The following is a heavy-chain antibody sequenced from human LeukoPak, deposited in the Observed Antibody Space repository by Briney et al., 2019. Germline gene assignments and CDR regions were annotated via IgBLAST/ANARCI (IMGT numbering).Heavy chain of an antibody. CDR2: FNPNSGGT. D-gene: IGHD3-22*01. Sequence: ASVKVSCKASGYTFTSYFMHWVRQAPGQGLEWMGWFNPNSGGTNYAQEFQGRVTMTRDTSISTAYMELSRLRSDDTAVYYCAREYYFDNSGYYGVGDYWGQGTLVTVSS. J-gene: IGHJ4*02. CDR3: AREYYFDNSGYYGVGDY. CDR1: GYTFTSYF. V-gene: IGHV1-2*02.